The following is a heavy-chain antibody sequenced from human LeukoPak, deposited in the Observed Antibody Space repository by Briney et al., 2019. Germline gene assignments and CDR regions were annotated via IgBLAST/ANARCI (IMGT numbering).Heavy chain of an antibody. D-gene: IGHD6-13*01. CDR2: ISNDGSNK. CDR3: AKEGPGSSWSYYFDY. V-gene: IGHV3-30*04. Sequence: GGSLRLSCAASGFTFSTYPMHWVRQAPGKGLEWVAVISNDGSNKYYADSVKGRFTPSRDSSKNTLYLQMNSLRAEDTAVYYCAKEGPGSSWSYYFDYWGQGTLVTVSS. J-gene: IGHJ4*02. CDR1: GFTFSTYP.